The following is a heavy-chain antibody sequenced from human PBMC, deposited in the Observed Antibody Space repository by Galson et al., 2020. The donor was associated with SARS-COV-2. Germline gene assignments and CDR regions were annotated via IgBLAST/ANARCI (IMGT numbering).Heavy chain of an antibody. CDR2: ISYDGSNK. CDR3: ARGGGGHYYYMGV. CDR1: GFTFSSYA. Sequence: GSLRLSCAASGFTFSSYAMHWVRQAPGKGLEWVAVISYDGSNKYYADSVKGQFTISRDNSKNTLYLQMNSLRAEDTAVYYCARGGGGHYYYMGVWGKGTTVTVSS. V-gene: IGHV3-30*01. J-gene: IGHJ6*03. D-gene: IGHD1-26*01.